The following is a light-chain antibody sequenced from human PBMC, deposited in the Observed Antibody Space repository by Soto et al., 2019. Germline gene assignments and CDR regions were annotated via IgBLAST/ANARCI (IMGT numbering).Light chain of an antibody. V-gene: IGKV3-11*01. CDR3: QQRSNWPPVIT. Sequence: EIVLTQSPATLSLSPGERATLSCRASQTFSSHLAWYQQKPGQAPRLLIYDASKRATGIPARFSGRGSGTDCTLTISSLEPEEFAVYYCQQRSNWPPVITFGQGTRLEIK. CDR1: QTFSSH. CDR2: DAS. J-gene: IGKJ5*01.